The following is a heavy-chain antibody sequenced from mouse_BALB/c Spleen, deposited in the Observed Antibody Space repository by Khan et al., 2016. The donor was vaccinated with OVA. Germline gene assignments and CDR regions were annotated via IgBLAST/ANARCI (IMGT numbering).Heavy chain of an antibody. V-gene: IGHV9-3-1*01. J-gene: IGHJ4*01. CDR2: INTDTGET. CDR3: ARVGYYETLDY. Sequence: QVQLQQSGPELKKPGATVKISCKASGYTFTNYGMNWVKQAPGQGFKWMGWINTDTGETTCADDFKGRFALSLETSASTAYLQINNLKTEDTATYFCARVGYYETLDYWGQGTSVTVSS. CDR1: GYTFTNYG. D-gene: IGHD1-1*01.